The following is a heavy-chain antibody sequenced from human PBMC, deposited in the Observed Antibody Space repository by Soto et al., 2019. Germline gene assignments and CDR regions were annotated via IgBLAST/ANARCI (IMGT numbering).Heavy chain of an antibody. CDR1: GYSFTSYW. D-gene: IGHD4-17*01. Sequence: PGESLKISCKGSGYSFTSYWIGWVRQMPGKGLEWMGIIYPGDSDTRYSPSFQGQVTISADKSISTAYLQWSSLKASDTAMYYCAGTYYGGNSGGAFDIWGQGTMVTVSS. V-gene: IGHV5-51*01. CDR3: AGTYYGGNSGGAFDI. CDR2: IYPGDSDT. J-gene: IGHJ3*02.